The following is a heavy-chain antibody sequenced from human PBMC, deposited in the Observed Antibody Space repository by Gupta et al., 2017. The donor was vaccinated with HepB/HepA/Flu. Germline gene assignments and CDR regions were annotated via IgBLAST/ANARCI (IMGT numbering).Heavy chain of an antibody. Sequence: QVQLQQWGAGLLKPSETLSLTCAVYGGSFSGYYWSWIRQPPGKGLEWIGEINHSGSTNYNPSLKSRVTISVDTSKNQFSLKLSSVTAADTAVYYCARVSPLMVRGVIIKDWGQGTLVTVSS. D-gene: IGHD3-10*01. V-gene: IGHV4-34*01. CDR3: ARVSPLMVRGVIIKD. CDR1: GGSFSGYY. CDR2: INHSGST. J-gene: IGHJ4*02.